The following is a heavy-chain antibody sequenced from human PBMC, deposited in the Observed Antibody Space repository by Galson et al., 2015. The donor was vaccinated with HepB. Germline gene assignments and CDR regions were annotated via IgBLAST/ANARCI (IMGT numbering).Heavy chain of an antibody. J-gene: IGHJ5*02. Sequence: SETLSLTCTVSGGSISSSSYYWGWIRQPPGKGLEWIGSIYYSGSTYYNPSLKSRVTISVDTSKNQFSLKLSSVTAADTAVYYCARLPRITIFGVVIQGWFDPWGQGTLVTVSS. CDR2: IYYSGST. D-gene: IGHD3-3*01. V-gene: IGHV4-39*01. CDR3: ARLPRITIFGVVIQGWFDP. CDR1: GGSISSSSYY.